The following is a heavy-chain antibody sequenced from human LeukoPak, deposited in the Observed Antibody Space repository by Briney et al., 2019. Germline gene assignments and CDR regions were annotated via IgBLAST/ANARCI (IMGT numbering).Heavy chain of an antibody. CDR1: GFTFSSYW. CDR2: IKQDGSEK. J-gene: IGHJ5*02. V-gene: IGHV3-7*01. Sequence: QTGGSLRLSCAASGFTFSSYWMSWVRQAPGKGLEWVANIKQDGSEKYYVDSVKGRFTISRDNAKNSLYLQMNSLRAEDTAVYYCARDLGESPYYDFWSGYYTENWFDPWGQGTLVTVSS. D-gene: IGHD3-3*01. CDR3: ARDLGESPYYDFWSGYYTENWFDP.